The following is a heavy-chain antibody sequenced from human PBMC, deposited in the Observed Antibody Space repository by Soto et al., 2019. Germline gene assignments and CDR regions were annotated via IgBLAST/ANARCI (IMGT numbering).Heavy chain of an antibody. D-gene: IGHD1-26*01. V-gene: IGHV3-33*01. CDR3: ARDSEGVRTTSDYDGMDV. CDR1: GFTFSSYG. CDR2: IWYDGSNK. J-gene: IGHJ6*02. Sequence: QVQLVESGGGVVQPGRSLRLSCAASGFTFSSYGMHWVRQAPGKGLEWVAVIWYDGSNKYYADSVKGRFTISRDNSKNTLYLQMNSLRAEDKAVYYCARDSEGVRTTSDYDGMDVWGQGTTVTVSS.